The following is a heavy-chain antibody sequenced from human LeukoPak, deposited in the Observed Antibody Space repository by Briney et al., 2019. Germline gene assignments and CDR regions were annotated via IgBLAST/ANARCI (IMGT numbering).Heavy chain of an antibody. J-gene: IGHJ4*02. CDR3: ARGLLGSGSCYD. Sequence: ASVKVSCKASGYTFSGYYMHWVRQAPGQGLEWMGGIIPIFGTANYAQKFQGRVTMTRDMSISTAYMELSRLRSDDTAVYYCARGLLGSGSCYDWGQGTLVTVSS. V-gene: IGHV1-2*02. D-gene: IGHD3-10*01. CDR2: IIPIFGTA. CDR1: GYTFSGYY.